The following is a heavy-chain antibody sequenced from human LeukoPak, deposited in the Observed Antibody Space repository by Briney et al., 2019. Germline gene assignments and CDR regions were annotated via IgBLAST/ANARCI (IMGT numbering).Heavy chain of an antibody. CDR1: GGSISSYY. CDR3: AREQRGIVVVPAASDYYYYYYMDV. Sequence: SETLSLTCTVSGGSISSYYWSWIRQPAGKGLEWIGRIYTSGSTNYNPSLKSRVTMSVDTSKNQFSLKLSSVTAADTAVYYCAREQRGIVVVPAASDYYYYYYMDVWGKGTTVTISS. D-gene: IGHD2-2*01. V-gene: IGHV4-4*07. J-gene: IGHJ6*03. CDR2: IYTSGST.